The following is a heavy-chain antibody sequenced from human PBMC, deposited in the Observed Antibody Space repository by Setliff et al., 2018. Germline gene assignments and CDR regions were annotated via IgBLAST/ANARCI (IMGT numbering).Heavy chain of an antibody. CDR3: AREGGLQGATSYYYFYNYINV. D-gene: IGHD1-26*01. CDR2: IRPNGGGT. V-gene: IGHV1-2*02. CDR1: GYTFGAHY. J-gene: IGHJ6*03. Sequence: ASVKVSCKASGYTFGAHYIHWVRQAPGQGLEWMGWIRPNGGGTHYAQSFQGRIAMTRDTSINTVYMELNSLTSDDAAVYFCAREGGLQGATSYYYFYNYINVWGEGTKVTVSS.